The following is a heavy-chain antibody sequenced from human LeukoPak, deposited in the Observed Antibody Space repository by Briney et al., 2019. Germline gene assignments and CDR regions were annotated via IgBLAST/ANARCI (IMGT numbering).Heavy chain of an antibody. CDR3: ARYCSSTNSFDP. D-gene: IGHD2-2*01. CDR1: GGSFSGYY. CDR2: IYYSGST. J-gene: IGHJ5*02. Sequence: PSETLSLTCAVYGGSFSGYYWSWIRQPPGKGLEWIGYIYYSGSTYYNPSLKSRVTISVDTSKNQFSLKLSSVTAADTAVYYCARYCSSTNSFDPWGQGTLVTVSS. V-gene: IGHV4-30-4*08.